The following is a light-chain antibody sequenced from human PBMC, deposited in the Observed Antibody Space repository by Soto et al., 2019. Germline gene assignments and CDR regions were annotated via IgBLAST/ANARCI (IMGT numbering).Light chain of an antibody. CDR2: DVS. CDR1: SSDVGGYNY. CDR3: SSFAGNNTLV. V-gene: IGLV2-8*01. Sequence: QSALTQPPSASGSPGQSVTISCTGTSSDVGGYNYVSWYQQHPGKAPKLMISDVSKRPSGVPDRFSGSKSGNTASLTVSGLQAEDDADYYCSSFAGNNTLVFGGGTKLTVL. J-gene: IGLJ2*01.